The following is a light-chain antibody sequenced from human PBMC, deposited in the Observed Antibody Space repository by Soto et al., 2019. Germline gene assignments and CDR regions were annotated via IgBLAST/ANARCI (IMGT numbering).Light chain of an antibody. CDR3: SSYTSSSTPRV. CDR2: DVT. J-gene: IGLJ1*01. CDR1: RSDVGTYNY. Sequence: QSALTQPASVCGSPGQSITISCTGTRSDVGTYNYVSWYQQHPGKAPKLMIYDVTSRPSGVSNRFSGSKSGNTASLTISGLQAEDEADYYCSSYTSSSTPRVFGTGTKVTVL. V-gene: IGLV2-14*03.